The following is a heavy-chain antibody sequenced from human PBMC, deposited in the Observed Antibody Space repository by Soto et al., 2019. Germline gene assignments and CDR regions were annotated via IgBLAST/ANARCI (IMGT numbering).Heavy chain of an antibody. D-gene: IGHD6-13*01. V-gene: IGHV3-74*01. J-gene: IGHJ4*02. Sequence: GGALRLSCEPSGFTSRTYWMYWVRQAPGKGLVWVSRINSDGSSISYANSLEGRFTIYRHNANNPLYLQTNSLRADDTAVSNCASRRWYGDYWRPATFITVSS. CDR1: GFTSRTYW. CDR3: ASRRWYGDY. CDR2: INSDGSSI.